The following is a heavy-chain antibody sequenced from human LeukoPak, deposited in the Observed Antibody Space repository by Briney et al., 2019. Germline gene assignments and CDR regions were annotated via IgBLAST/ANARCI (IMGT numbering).Heavy chain of an antibody. J-gene: IGHJ3*02. D-gene: IGHD6-13*01. CDR2: IYYSGST. V-gene: IGHV4-30-4*08. CDR3: ARVGYSSSWYDAFDI. CDR1: GGSISSGDYY. Sequence: SETLSFTCTVSGGSISSGDYYWSWIRQPPGKGLEWIGYIYYSGSTYYNPSLKSRVTISVDTSKNQFSLKLSSVTAADTAVYYCARVGYSSSWYDAFDIWGQGTMVTVSS.